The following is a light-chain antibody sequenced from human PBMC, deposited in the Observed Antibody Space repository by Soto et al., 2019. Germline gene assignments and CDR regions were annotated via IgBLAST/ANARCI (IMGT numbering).Light chain of an antibody. V-gene: IGLV1-40*01. CDR2: GDS. CDR3: QSSDRRLSGSDV. J-gene: IGLJ1*01. CDR1: SSNIGAGYH. Sequence: QSVLTQPPSVSGAPGQRVTISCTGSSSNIGAGYHVHWYQQLPGAAPKLLIFGDSNRPSGVPDRFSGSKSGTSAPLAITGLQADDEADYYCQSSDRRLSGSDVFGTGTKVTVL.